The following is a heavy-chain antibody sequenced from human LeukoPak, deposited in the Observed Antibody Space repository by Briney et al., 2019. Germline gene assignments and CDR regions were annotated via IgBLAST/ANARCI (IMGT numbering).Heavy chain of an antibody. CDR2: ISGSGDNT. CDR3: ARELVSSGTGYFDL. J-gene: IGHJ2*01. CDR1: GFTFSSYA. D-gene: IGHD3-10*01. V-gene: IGHV3-23*01. Sequence: GGSLRLSCAASGFTFSSYAMNWVRQAPGKGREWVSAISGSGDNTFYADSVKGRFTISRDNSKNTLYLQMNSLRAEDTAVYYCARELVSSGTGYFDLWGRGTLVTVSS.